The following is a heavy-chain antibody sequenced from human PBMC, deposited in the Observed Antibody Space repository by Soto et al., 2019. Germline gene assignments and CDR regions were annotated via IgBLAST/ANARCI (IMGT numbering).Heavy chain of an antibody. V-gene: IGHV1-58*01. D-gene: IGHD1-26*01. CDR3: AADSGSYLPFDY. CDR1: GFTFTSSA. CDR2: IIAGSGNA. J-gene: IGHJ4*02. Sequence: ASVKVSCKASGFTFTSSAVQWVRQARGQGLEWMGWIIAGSGNANYAQKFQGRVTITADESTSTAYMELSSLRSEDTAVYYCAADSGSYLPFDYWGQGTQVTVSS.